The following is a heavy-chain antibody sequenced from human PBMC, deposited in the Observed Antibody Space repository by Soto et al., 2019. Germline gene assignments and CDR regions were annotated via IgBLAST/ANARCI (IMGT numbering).Heavy chain of an antibody. CDR1: GFTFSDSA. CDR3: IRFCGTCYWYFDL. CDR2: IRSKYNNFAT. V-gene: IGHV3-73*02. Sequence: EVQLVESGGGSVQPGGSLKLSCAASGFTFSDSAMHWVRQASGKGLEWVGRIRSKYNNFATEYAASVKGRFTISRDDSNNTAYLQMNSLKTEDTAVYYGIRFCGTCYWYFDLWGRGTQVTVSS. J-gene: IGHJ2*01. D-gene: IGHD1-26*01.